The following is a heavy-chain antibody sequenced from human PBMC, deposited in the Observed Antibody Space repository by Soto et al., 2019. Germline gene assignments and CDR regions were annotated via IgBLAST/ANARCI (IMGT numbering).Heavy chain of an antibody. CDR3: ARESGYSYGTRYYYGMDV. V-gene: IGHV3-7*01. D-gene: IGHD5-18*01. Sequence: SGGSLRLSCAASGFTFSSYWMSWVRQAPGKGLEWVANIKQDGSEKYYVDSVKDRFTISRDNAKNSLYLQMDSLRAEDTAVYHCARESGYSYGTRYYYGMDVWGQGTTVTVS. CDR1: GFTFSSYW. J-gene: IGHJ6*02. CDR2: IKQDGSEK.